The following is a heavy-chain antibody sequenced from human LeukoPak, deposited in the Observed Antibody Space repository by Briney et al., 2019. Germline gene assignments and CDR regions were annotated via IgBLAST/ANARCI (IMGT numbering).Heavy chain of an antibody. D-gene: IGHD3-22*01. CDR1: GFTFSSYW. CDR2: IKQDGSEK. Sequence: GSLRLSCAASGFTFSSYWMSLVRQAPGKGLEWVANIKQDGSEKYYVDSVKGRFTISRDNAKNSLYLQMNSLRAEDTAVYYCARAPYYYDSSGTFDIWGQGTMVTVSS. CDR3: ARAPYYYDSSGTFDI. V-gene: IGHV3-7*01. J-gene: IGHJ3*02.